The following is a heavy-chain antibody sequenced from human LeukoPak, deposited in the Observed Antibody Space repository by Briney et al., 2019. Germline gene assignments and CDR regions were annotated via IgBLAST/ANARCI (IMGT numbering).Heavy chain of an antibody. CDR2: ISGSGGST. V-gene: IGHV3-23*01. Sequence: PGGSLRLSCAASGFTFSSYAMSWVRQAPGKGLEWVSAISGSGGSTYYADSVKGRFTISRDNSKNTLYLQMNSLRAEDTAVYYCARDWAGRGLLFGYFDYWGQGTLVTVSS. D-gene: IGHD2-21*02. J-gene: IGHJ4*02. CDR1: GFTFSSYA. CDR3: ARDWAGRGLLFGYFDY.